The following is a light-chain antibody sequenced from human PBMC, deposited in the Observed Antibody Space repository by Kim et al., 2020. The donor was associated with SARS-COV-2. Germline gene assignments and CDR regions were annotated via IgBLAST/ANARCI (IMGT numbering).Light chain of an antibody. Sequence: LSPWERATFSFMASQSVSSSYLVWYQQKPGRAPRLLLCETSSRATGIPDRFSGSGSGTVFSLTISRLEPEDSAVYFCQQYGSSPHTFGGGTKVQI. CDR1: QSVSSSY. J-gene: IGKJ4*01. CDR2: ETS. V-gene: IGKV3-20*01. CDR3: QQYGSSPHT.